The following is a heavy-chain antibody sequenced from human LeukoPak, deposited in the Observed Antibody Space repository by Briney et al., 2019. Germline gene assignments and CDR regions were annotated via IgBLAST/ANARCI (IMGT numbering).Heavy chain of an antibody. J-gene: IGHJ6*02. CDR2: MSWNSGSI. CDR3: AKDGYSYGLEPYDYYYYGMDV. D-gene: IGHD5-18*01. Sequence: QPGGSLRLSCAASGFTFDDYAMHWVRQAPGKGLEWVSGMSWNSGSIGYADSVKGRFTISRDNSKNTLYLQMNSLRAEDTAVYYCAKDGYSYGLEPYDYYYYGMDVWGQGTTVTVSS. CDR1: GFTFDDYA. V-gene: IGHV3-9*01.